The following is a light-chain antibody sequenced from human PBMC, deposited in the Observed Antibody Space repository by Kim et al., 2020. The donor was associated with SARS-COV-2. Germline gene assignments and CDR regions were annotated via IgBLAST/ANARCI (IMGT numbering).Light chain of an antibody. Sequence: EIVMTQSPATLSLSPGERATLSCRASQSLSSTYLAWYQQKPGQAPRLLIYGASTRATGVPARFSGSGSGTDFTLTINSLQPEDFAVYYCQQYYNSPLTFGGGTKVDIK. CDR1: QSLSSTY. CDR3: QQYYNSPLT. CDR2: GAS. V-gene: IGKV3D-7*01. J-gene: IGKJ4*01.